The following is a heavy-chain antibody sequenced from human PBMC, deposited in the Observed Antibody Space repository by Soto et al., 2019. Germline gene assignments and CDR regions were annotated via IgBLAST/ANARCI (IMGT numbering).Heavy chain of an antibody. CDR2: INPDGSAK. J-gene: IGHJ4*02. Sequence: PGGSLRLSCAASGFTFSTSWMDWVRQTPGKGLEWVANINPDGSAKNYVDSVKGRFTISRDNAKNSLFLQMSSLTAEDSGLYFCQRYLDFWGQGTLVTVSS. V-gene: IGHV3-7*01. CDR3: QRYLDF. CDR1: GFTFSTSW.